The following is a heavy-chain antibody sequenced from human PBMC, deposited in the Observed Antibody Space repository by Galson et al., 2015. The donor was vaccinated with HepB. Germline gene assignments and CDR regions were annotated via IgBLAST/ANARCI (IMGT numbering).Heavy chain of an antibody. Sequence: SLRLSCAASGFTFSGSAMHWVRQAPGKGLEWVARIGYKAHNYATAAVASVKVRFTISRDESKSTAELQMNSLKTEDTAVYYCTRLGDLSGYSSKWGQGTLVTVSS. V-gene: IGHV3-73*01. CDR1: GFTFSGSA. D-gene: IGHD6-13*01. CDR2: IGYKAHNYAT. J-gene: IGHJ4*02. CDR3: TRLGDLSGYSSK.